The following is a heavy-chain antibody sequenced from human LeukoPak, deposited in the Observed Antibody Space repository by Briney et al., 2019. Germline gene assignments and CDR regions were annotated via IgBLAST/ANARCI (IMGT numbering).Heavy chain of an antibody. J-gene: IGHJ3*02. CDR3: ARASYGDAFDI. CDR1: GGSFSGYY. Sequence: SETLSLTCAVYGGSFSGYYWSWIRQPPGKGLEWIGEVNHSGSTNYNPSLKSRVTISVDTSKNQFSLKLSSVTAADTAVYYCARASYGDAFDIWGQGTMVTVSP. V-gene: IGHV4-34*01. CDR2: VNHSGST. D-gene: IGHD2-8*01.